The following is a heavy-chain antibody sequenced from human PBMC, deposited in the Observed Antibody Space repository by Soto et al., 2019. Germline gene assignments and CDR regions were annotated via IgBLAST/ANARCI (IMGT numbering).Heavy chain of an antibody. D-gene: IGHD6-19*01. CDR2: IDPSDSYT. V-gene: IGHV5-10-1*01. Sequence: XESLRVSCKCSGNSFTSYWISLVLQMPGKGLEWMGRIDPSDSYTNYSPSFQGHVTISADKSISTAYLQWSSLKASDTAMYYCARFTDSSGWESGYDYYGMDVWGQGTTVTVSS. CDR3: ARFTDSSGWESGYDYYGMDV. J-gene: IGHJ6*02. CDR1: GNSFTSYW.